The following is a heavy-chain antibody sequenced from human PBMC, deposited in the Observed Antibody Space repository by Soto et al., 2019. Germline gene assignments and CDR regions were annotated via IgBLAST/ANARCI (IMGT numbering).Heavy chain of an antibody. D-gene: IGHD3-3*01. V-gene: IGHV4-30-2*01. J-gene: IGHJ4*02. CDR1: GGSISSGGYS. CDR2: IYHSGST. Sequence: QLQLQESGSGLVKPSQTLSLTCAVSGGSISSGGYSWSWIRQPPGKGLEWIGYIYHSGSTYYNPXXXXXXXXXVXXXXXXXXXXXXXVTAAXXXXXXXAAGAIFGVVPLDYWGQGTLVTVSS. CDR3: AAGAIFGVVPLDY.